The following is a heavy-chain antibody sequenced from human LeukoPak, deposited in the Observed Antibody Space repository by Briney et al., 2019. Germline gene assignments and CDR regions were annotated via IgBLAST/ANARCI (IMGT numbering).Heavy chain of an antibody. Sequence: SVKVSCKASGGTFSSYAISWVRQAPGQGLEWMGGIIPIFGTANYAQKFQGRVTITADESTSTAYMELSSLRSEDTAVYYCARGLGSYCSSTSCPLDYWGQGTLVTVSS. D-gene: IGHD2-2*01. CDR1: GGTFSSYA. J-gene: IGHJ4*02. V-gene: IGHV1-69*01. CDR2: IIPIFGTA. CDR3: ARGLGSYCSSTSCPLDY.